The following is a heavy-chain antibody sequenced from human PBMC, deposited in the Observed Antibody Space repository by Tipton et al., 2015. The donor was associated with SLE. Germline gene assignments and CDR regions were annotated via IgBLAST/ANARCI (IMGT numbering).Heavy chain of an antibody. J-gene: IGHJ4*02. CDR3: ARGATYYDFWSGYYTPFDY. CDR1: GGSISSSSYY. D-gene: IGHD3-3*01. CDR2: IYYSGST. V-gene: IGHV4-39*01. Sequence: TLSLTCTVSGGSISSSSYYWGWIRQPPGKGLEWIGSIYYSGSTYYNPSLKSRVTISVDTSKNQFSLKLSSVTAADTAVYYCARGATYYDFWSGYYTPFDYWGQGTLVTVSS.